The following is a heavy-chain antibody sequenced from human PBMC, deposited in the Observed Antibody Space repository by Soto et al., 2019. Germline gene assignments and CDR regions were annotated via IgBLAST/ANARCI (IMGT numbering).Heavy chain of an antibody. CDR2: ISYDGSNK. J-gene: IGHJ6*02. D-gene: IGHD4-17*01. CDR3: AKDLDYGVYYYYGMDV. V-gene: IGHV3-30*18. Sequence: QVQLVASGGGVVQPGRSLRLSGAASGFTFSSYGMHWVRLAPGKGLEWVAVISYDGSNKYYADSVTGRFTISRDNSKNTLYLQMSRLRAEDTAVYYCAKDLDYGVYYYYGMDVWGQGTTVTVSS. CDR1: GFTFSSYG.